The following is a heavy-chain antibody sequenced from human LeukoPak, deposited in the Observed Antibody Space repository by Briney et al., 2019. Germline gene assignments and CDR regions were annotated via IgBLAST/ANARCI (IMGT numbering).Heavy chain of an antibody. Sequence: GGSLRLSCAASGFIFSRYRMIWVRQAPGKGLEWVSCISDSSAYIYYADSVKGRFTISRNNARNLLYLQMSSLGAEDTALYYCARDSGLGGHPSDYWGQGTLVTVSS. J-gene: IGHJ4*02. V-gene: IGHV3-21*01. D-gene: IGHD2-15*01. CDR2: ISDSSAYI. CDR1: GFIFSRYR. CDR3: ARDSGLGGHPSDY.